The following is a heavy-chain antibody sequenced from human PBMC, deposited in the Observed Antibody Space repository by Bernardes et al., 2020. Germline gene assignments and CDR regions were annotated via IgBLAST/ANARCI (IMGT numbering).Heavy chain of an antibody. V-gene: IGHV4-39*01. CDR2: IYYSGST. CDR3: ARPLLSYDAFDI. CDR1: GGSISSSSYY. D-gene: IGHD3-16*02. Sequence: SETLSLTCTVSGGSISSSSYYWGWIRQPPGKGLEWIGSIYYSGSTYYNPSLKSRVTISVDTSKNQFSLKLSSVTAADTAVYYCARPLLSYDAFDIWGQGTMVTVSS. J-gene: IGHJ3*02.